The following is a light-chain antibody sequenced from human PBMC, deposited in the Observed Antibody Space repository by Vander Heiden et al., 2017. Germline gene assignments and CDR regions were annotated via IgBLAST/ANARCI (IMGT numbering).Light chain of an antibody. V-gene: IGKV3-15*01. CDR2: GTS. Sequence: EIVMTQSPAILSASPGERATLSCRASRSVSANLAWYQQKPGQAPRLIIYGTSTRATGVPARFSGSGSETQFILSISRLQSEDFALYYCQQYSDWPRTFGQGTKVEIK. J-gene: IGKJ1*01. CDR1: RSVSAN. CDR3: QQYSDWPRT.